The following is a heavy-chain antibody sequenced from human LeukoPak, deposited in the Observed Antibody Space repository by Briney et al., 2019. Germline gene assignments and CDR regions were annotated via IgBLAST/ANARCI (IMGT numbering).Heavy chain of an antibody. D-gene: IGHD4-11*01. J-gene: IGHJ4*02. Sequence: PGGSLRLSCAASGFTFSSYAMSWVRQAPGKGLEWVSAISGSGGSTYYADSVKGRFTISRDNSKNTLYLQMNSLRAEDTAVYYCAKGHLMTTVMYYFDYWGQGTLVTVSS. CDR1: GFTFSSYA. V-gene: IGHV3-23*01. CDR2: ISGSGGST. CDR3: AKGHLMTTVMYYFDY.